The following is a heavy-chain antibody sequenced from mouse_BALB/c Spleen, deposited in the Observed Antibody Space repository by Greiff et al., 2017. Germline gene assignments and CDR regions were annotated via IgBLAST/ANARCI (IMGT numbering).Heavy chain of an antibody. CDR1: GFTFSSFG. J-gene: IGHJ1*01. CDR2: ISSGSSTI. CDR3: ARGPDYYGSSSSYWYFDV. V-gene: IGHV5-17*02. D-gene: IGHD1-1*01. Sequence: EVMLVESGGGLVQPGGSRKLSCAASGFTFSSFGMHWVRQAPEKGLEWVAYISSGSSTIYYADTVKGRFTISRDNPKNTLFLQMTSLRSEDTAMYYCARGPDYYGSSSSYWYFDVWGAGTTVTVSS.